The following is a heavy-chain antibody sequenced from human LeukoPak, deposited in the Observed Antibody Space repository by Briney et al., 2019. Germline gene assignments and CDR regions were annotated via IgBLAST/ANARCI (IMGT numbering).Heavy chain of an antibody. CDR1: GFTFTTYW. V-gene: IGHV3-48*01. Sequence: PGESLRLSCAASGFTFTTYWMSWVRQLPGKGLEWVSYISSSSSSIYYADSVKGRFTISRDNAKNSLYLQMNSLRAEDTAVYYCVRQLVSWGQGTLVTVSS. D-gene: IGHD6-6*01. CDR3: VRQLVS. J-gene: IGHJ5*02. CDR2: ISSSSSSI.